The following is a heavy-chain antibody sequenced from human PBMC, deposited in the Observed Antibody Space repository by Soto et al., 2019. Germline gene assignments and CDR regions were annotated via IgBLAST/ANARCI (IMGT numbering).Heavy chain of an antibody. Sequence: VASVKVSCKASGGTFSSYSISWVRQAPGQGLEWMGGIIPIFGTANYAQKFQGRVTITADESTSTAYMELSSLRSEDTAVYYCARSAVVVVVAATFDYWGQGTLVTVSS. J-gene: IGHJ4*02. V-gene: IGHV1-69*13. D-gene: IGHD2-15*01. CDR1: GGTFSSYS. CDR3: ARSAVVVVVAATFDY. CDR2: IIPIFGTA.